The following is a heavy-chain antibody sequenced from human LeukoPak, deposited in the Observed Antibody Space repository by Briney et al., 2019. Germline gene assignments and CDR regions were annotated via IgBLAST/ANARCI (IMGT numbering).Heavy chain of an antibody. D-gene: IGHD3-22*01. Sequence: SETLSLTCTVSGGSISSYYWSWIRQHPGKGLEWIGYIYYSGSTYYNPSLKSRVTISVDTSKNQFSLKLSSVTAADTAVYYCARDGSADSSGYYDYWGQGTLVTVSS. V-gene: IGHV4-59*06. J-gene: IGHJ4*02. CDR1: GGSISSYY. CDR2: IYYSGST. CDR3: ARDGSADSSGYYDY.